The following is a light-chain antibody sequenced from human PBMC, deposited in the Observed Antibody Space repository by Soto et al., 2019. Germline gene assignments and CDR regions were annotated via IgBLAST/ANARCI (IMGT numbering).Light chain of an antibody. CDR2: GAF. Sequence: ETVMTQSPATLSVSLGERATLSCRTSQSVTTNLAWYQQKPGQAPRLLIYGAFTRATAIPARFSGSGSGTEFTLTISSLQSEDLAVYICQQYNNWPPTFGQGTKVQIK. J-gene: IGKJ2*01. V-gene: IGKV3-15*01. CDR1: QSVTTN. CDR3: QQYNNWPPT.